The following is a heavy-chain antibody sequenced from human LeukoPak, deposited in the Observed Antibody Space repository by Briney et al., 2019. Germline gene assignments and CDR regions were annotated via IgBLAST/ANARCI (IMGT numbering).Heavy chain of an antibody. V-gene: IGHV1-46*01. Sequence: AAVKVSCKASGYTFTSYYIVWVRQAPGQGLEWMGRIDPSGGSTNYAQKFQGRVTMTRGTSTSTVYMELSSLISEDTAVYYCARNSGSGFDYWGQGTLVTVSS. J-gene: IGHJ4*02. CDR1: GYTFTSYY. D-gene: IGHD2-15*01. CDR2: IDPSGGST. CDR3: ARNSGSGFDY.